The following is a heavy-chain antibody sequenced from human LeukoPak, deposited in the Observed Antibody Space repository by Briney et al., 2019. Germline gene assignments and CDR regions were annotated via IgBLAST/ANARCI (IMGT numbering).Heavy chain of an antibody. CDR3: AKYTSGTSYRGLDQ. J-gene: IGHJ4*01. V-gene: IGHV3-23*01. Sequence: GGSLRLSCGASGLTVSSYAMSWVRQAPGKGLEWVSPIIGSAANTYYADSVKGRFTISRDDSKNTVYLQMNSLRAEDTAVYSCAKYTSGTSYRGLDQWGHGTLVTVSS. CDR2: IIGSAANT. CDR1: GLTVSSYA. D-gene: IGHD3-10*01.